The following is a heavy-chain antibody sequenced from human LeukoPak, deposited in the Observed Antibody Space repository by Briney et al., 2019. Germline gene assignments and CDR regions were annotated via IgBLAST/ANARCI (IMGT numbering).Heavy chain of an antibody. CDR2: ISYDGSNK. V-gene: IGHV3-30*18. CDR3: AKGLGDYYYYGMDV. D-gene: IGHD3-16*01. J-gene: IGHJ6*02. Sequence: GGSLRLSCAASGFTFSSYGMHWVRQAPGKGLEWAAVISYDGSNKYYADSVKGRFTISRDNSKNTLYLQMNSLRAEDTAVYYCAKGLGDYYYYGMDVWGQGTTVTVSS. CDR1: GFTFSSYG.